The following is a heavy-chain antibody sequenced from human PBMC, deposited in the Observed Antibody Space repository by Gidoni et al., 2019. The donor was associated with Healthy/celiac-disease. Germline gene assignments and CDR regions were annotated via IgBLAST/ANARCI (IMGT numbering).Heavy chain of an antibody. J-gene: IGHJ4*02. CDR1: GFTFSSYA. CDR2: ISGSGGST. D-gene: IGHD2-2*01. V-gene: IGHV3-23*04. Sequence: EVQLVESGGGLVQPGGSLRRSCAAPGFTFSSYAMRWVRQAPGQGLEWVSAISGSGGSTYYADSVKGRFTISRDNSKNTLYLQMNSLRAEDTAVYYCAKDEGSTSAAAISYWGQGTLVTVSS. CDR3: AKDEGSTSAAAISY.